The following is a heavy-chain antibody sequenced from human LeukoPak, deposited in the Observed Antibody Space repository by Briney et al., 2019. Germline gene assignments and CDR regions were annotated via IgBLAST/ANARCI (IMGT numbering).Heavy chain of an antibody. J-gene: IGHJ4*02. CDR2: IYPGDCDT. V-gene: IGHV5-51*01. CDR3: ASLVQNGYYFDY. D-gene: IGHD3/OR15-3a*01. Sequence: GESLQISCQGSGSSFTSYWIGWVRQMPGKGLEWMGIIYPGDCDTRYSPSFQGQVTISADKSISTAYLQWSSLKASDTAMYYCASLVQNGYYFDYWGQGTLVTVSS. CDR1: GSSFTSYW.